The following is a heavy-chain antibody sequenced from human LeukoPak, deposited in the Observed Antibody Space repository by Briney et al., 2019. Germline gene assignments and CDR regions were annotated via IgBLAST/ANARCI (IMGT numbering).Heavy chain of an antibody. Sequence: ASVKVSCKTSGYSFTNFGISWVRQAPGQGLEWMGWISNYNGDTRYAQKVQDRVTVTADTSTTTSYMELRSLRSDDTAVYYCARAPNYAGSGSFFSDYWGQGTLVSAS. J-gene: IGHJ4*02. V-gene: IGHV1-18*01. CDR2: ISNYNGDT. CDR1: GYSFTNFG. D-gene: IGHD3-10*01. CDR3: ARAPNYAGSGSFFSDY.